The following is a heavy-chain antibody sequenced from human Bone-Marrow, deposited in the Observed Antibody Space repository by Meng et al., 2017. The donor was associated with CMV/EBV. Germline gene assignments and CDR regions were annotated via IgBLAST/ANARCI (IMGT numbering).Heavy chain of an antibody. V-gene: IGHV3-30-3*01. D-gene: IGHD2-2*01. CDR2: ISYDGSNK. CDR1: GFTFSSYA. Sequence: GESLKISCAASGFTFSSYAMHWVRQAPGKGLEWVAVISYDGSNKYYADSVKGRFTISRDNSKNTLYLQMNSLRAEDTAVYYCARDKKGYAIFDYWGQGTLVTVSS. J-gene: IGHJ4*02. CDR3: ARDKKGYAIFDY.